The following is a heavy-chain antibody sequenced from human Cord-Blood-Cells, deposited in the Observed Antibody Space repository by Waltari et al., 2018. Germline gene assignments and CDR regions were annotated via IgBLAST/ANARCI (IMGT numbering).Heavy chain of an antibody. J-gene: IGHJ3*02. CDR2: ISSSSSTR. CDR1: GFTFSSYR. CDR3: ARNDYYDSSGYYLDAFDI. V-gene: IGHV3-48*01. D-gene: IGHD3-22*01. Sequence: EVQLVESGGGLVQPGGSLRLSCAASGFTFSSYRMNWVRQAPGKGLEWVSYISSSSSTRYYADSVKGRFTISRDNAKNSLYLQMNSLRAEDTAVYYCARNDYYDSSGYYLDAFDIWGQGTMVTVSS.